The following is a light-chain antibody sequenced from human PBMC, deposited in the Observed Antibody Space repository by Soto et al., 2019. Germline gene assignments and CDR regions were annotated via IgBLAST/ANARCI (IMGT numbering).Light chain of an antibody. J-gene: IGKJ1*01. CDR3: QHYDSSSGT. Sequence: DIQMTQSPSTLSASVGDRVTLTCRASQTITDWLAWYQQKPGRAPKLLIYDASTLESGVPSRFSGSGSGTEFTLTISSLQPDDFATYYCQHYDSSSGTFGQGTKVEVQ. V-gene: IGKV1-5*01. CDR1: QTITDW. CDR2: DAS.